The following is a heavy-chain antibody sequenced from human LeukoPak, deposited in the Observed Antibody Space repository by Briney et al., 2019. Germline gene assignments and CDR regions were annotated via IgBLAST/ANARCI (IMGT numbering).Heavy chain of an antibody. CDR2: ISSSGGVT. V-gene: IGHV3-48*03. CDR3: ARPALYLHGDFPRV. Sequence: PGGSLRLSCTVSGFIFSNTVMNWVRQAPGKGLEWVSFISSSGGVTNYADSVKGRFTISRDNAKKSLYLQMNSLTAEDTAVYYCARPALYLHGDFPRVWGRGTTVIVSS. J-gene: IGHJ6*04. CDR1: GFIFSNTV. D-gene: IGHD4-17*01.